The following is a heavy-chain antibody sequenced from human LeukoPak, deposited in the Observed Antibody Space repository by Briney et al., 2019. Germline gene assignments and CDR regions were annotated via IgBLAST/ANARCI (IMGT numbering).Heavy chain of an antibody. CDR3: ARHQGYCSSTSCHNWFDP. CDR1: GGSISSYY. J-gene: IGHJ5*02. D-gene: IGHD2-2*01. CDR2: IHYSGST. Sequence: SETLSLTCTVSGGSISSYYWSWIRQPPGKGLEWIGYIHYSGSTNYNPSLKSRVTISVDTSKNQFSLKLSSVTAADTAVYYCARHQGYCSSTSCHNWFDPWGQGTLVTVSS. V-gene: IGHV4-59*08.